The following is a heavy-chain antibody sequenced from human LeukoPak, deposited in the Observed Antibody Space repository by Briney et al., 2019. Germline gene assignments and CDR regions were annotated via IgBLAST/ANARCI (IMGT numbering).Heavy chain of an antibody. CDR1: GFTFSSYA. V-gene: IGHV3-23*01. CDR3: AKAGHYDFWSGYQAYYYYYMDV. J-gene: IGHJ6*03. D-gene: IGHD3-3*01. Sequence: GGSLRLSCAASGFTFSSYAISWVRQAPGKGLEWVSAISGSGGSTYYADSVKGRFTISRDNAKNSLYLQMNSLRAEDTAVYYCAKAGHYDFWSGYQAYYYYYMDVWGKGTTVTVSS. CDR2: ISGSGGST.